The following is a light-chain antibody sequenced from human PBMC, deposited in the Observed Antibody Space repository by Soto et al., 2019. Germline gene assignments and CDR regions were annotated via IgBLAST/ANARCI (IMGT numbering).Light chain of an antibody. J-gene: IGKJ4*01. CDR2: GAS. CDR1: LSVGSS. V-gene: IGKV3-15*01. Sequence: IVMTQSPATLSVSPGERATLSCRASLSVGSSLAWYQQKPGQAPRLLIYGASARATGVPARFSGSGSGTEFTLTISSLQSGDSAFYYCQQYNKWPLTFGGGTKVDIK. CDR3: QQYNKWPLT.